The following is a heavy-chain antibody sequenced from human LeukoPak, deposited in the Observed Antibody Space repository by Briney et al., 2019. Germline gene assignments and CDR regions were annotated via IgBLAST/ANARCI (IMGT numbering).Heavy chain of an antibody. D-gene: IGHD3-16*01. CDR3: ASGTIPFTFGEIWSLDY. J-gene: IGHJ4*02. CDR1: GITFRSYG. Sequence: PGGSVRLSCAASGITFRSYGMHWVRQAPGKGLEWVALICGDGSKQYYGDSVKGRFTISRDNSKNMLYLEMHSLRAEDTAIYYCASGTIPFTFGEIWSLDYWGQGTLVTVSS. CDR2: ICGDGSKQ. V-gene: IGHV3-33*01.